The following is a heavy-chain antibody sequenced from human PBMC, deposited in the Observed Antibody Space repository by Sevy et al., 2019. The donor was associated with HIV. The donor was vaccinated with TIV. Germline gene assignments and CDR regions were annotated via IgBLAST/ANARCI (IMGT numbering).Heavy chain of an antibody. CDR2: IYYTGST. Sequence: SETLSLTCTVSGGSISAYYWSWIRQPPGKALEYIGYIYYTGSTDYNPSLENRVTMSVDTSKNQFSLKLNSVTAADTAVYYCTRAPPVRSGDDSLNWFDPWGQGTLVTVSS. J-gene: IGHJ5*02. CDR1: GGSISAYY. D-gene: IGHD5-12*01. CDR3: TRAPPVRSGDDSLNWFDP. V-gene: IGHV4-59*01.